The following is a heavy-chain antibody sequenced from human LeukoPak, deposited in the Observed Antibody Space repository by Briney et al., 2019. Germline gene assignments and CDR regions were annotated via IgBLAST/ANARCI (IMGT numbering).Heavy chain of an antibody. J-gene: IGHJ6*03. Sequence: GGSLRLSCAASGFTFSSYWMSWVRQAPGKGLEWVANIKQDGSEKYYVDSVKGRFTISRDNAKNSLYLQMNSLRAEDTAVYYCARALPYDGYYYMDVWGKGTTVTVSS. CDR1: GFTFSSYW. V-gene: IGHV3-7*01. D-gene: IGHD2-21*01. CDR2: IKQDGSEK. CDR3: ARALPYDGYYYMDV.